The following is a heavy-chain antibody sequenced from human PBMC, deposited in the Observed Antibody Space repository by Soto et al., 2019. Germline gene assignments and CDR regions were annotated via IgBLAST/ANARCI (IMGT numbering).Heavy chain of an antibody. V-gene: IGHV3-30*18. Sequence: QVQLVESGGGVVQPGRSLRLSCAASGFTFSSYGMHWVRQAPGKGLEWVAVISYDGSNKYYADSVKGRFTISRDNSKNTLYLQMNSLRAEDTAVYYCAKDRDSVLKQLAFLPSLVAGRSYYFDYWGQGTLVTVSS. CDR1: GFTFSSYG. D-gene: IGHD6-19*01. CDR2: ISYDGSNK. CDR3: AKDRDSVLKQLAFLPSLVAGRSYYFDY. J-gene: IGHJ4*02.